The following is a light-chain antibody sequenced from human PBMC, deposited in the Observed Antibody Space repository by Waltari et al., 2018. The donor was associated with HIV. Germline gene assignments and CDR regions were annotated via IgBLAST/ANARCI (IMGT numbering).Light chain of an antibody. Sequence: IQMTQSPSALSASVGDRVTITCRASQTITFWLAWYQQQPGQAPKLLIYEASTLPSGVPSRFSGSGSGTDITLTSSHLQPDDFATYYCQQYNSYPYTFGQGTKLEIK. CDR1: QTITFW. J-gene: IGKJ2*01. V-gene: IGKV1-5*03. CDR2: EAS. CDR3: QQYNSYPYT.